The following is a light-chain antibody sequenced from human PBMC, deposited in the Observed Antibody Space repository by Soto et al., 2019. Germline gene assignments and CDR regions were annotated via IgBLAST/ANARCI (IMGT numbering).Light chain of an antibody. V-gene: IGKV3-15*01. J-gene: IGKJ2*02. Sequence: EIVMTQSPATLSVSPGERATLSCRASQSVSSSLAWYQQKPGQAPRLLIFGASTRATGIPARFSGSGSGTEFTLTISSLQSEDFAVYYCQQYGSSPCTFGQGTKVDIK. CDR2: GAS. CDR1: QSVSSS. CDR3: QQYGSSPCT.